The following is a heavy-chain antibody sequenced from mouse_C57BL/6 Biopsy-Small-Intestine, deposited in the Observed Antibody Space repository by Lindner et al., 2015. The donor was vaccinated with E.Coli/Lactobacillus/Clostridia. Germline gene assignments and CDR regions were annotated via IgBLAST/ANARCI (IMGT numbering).Heavy chain of an antibody. CDR3: ARSYYNTYDWFGY. V-gene: IGHV5-6*01. J-gene: IGHJ3*01. CDR2: IASGGTYT. CDR1: ITLSSYA. D-gene: IGHD2-5*01. Sequence: VQLQEVWGRLSEAWRVPETLLCSLWITLSSYAMSWVRQTPDKRLEWVATIASGGTYTYYPDSVKGRFIISRDNAKNTLYLQMSSLKSEDTAMYYCARSYYNTYDWFGYWGQGTLVTVSA.